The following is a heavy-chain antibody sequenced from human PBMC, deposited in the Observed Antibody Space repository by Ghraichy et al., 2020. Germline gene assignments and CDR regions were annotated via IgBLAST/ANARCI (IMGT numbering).Heavy chain of an antibody. CDR3: ARDEHYYDSTGYYYFFDS. V-gene: IGHV3-7*03. J-gene: IGHJ4*02. CDR2: IKQDGSEK. D-gene: IGHD3-22*01. Sequence: GGSLRLSCAASGFTFSRHWMSWVRQAPGKGLEWVANIKQDGSEKYYVDSVKGRFTISRDNAKNSLYLQMNSLRADDTAVYYCARDEHYYDSTGYYYFFDSWGQGSLVTVSS. CDR1: GFTFSRHW.